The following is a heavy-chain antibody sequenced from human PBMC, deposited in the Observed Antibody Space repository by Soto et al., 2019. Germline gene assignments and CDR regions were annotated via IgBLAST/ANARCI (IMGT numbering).Heavy chain of an antibody. Sequence: SETLSLTCTVSGGSISSYYWSWIRQPPGKGLEWIGYIYYSGSTNYNPSLKSRVTISVDTSKNQFSLKLGSVTAADTAVYYCARFGAFVTIFGRYYGMDVWGQGTTVTVSS. CDR2: IYYSGST. J-gene: IGHJ6*02. V-gene: IGHV4-59*01. CDR3: ARFGAFVTIFGRYYGMDV. D-gene: IGHD3-3*01. CDR1: GGSISSYY.